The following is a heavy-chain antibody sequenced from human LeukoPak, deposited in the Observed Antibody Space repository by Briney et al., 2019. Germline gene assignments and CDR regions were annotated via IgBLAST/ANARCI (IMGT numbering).Heavy chain of an antibody. CDR1: GGSISSSSYY. D-gene: IGHD5-18*01. CDR2: IYYSGST. Sequence: SETLSLTCTVSGGSISSSSYYWGWIRQPPGKGLEWIGSIYYSGSTYYNPSLKSRVTISVDTSKNQFSLKLSSVTAADTAVYYCARPVGGYSYGYNWFYPWGQGTLVTVSS. V-gene: IGHV4-39*01. CDR3: ARPVGGYSYGYNWFYP. J-gene: IGHJ5*02.